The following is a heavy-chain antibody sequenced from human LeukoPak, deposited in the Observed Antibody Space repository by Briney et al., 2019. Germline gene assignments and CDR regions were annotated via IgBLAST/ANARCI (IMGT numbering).Heavy chain of an antibody. CDR1: GYTFTSYG. D-gene: IGHD5-12*01. CDR3: ARQANYYYYMDV. J-gene: IGHJ6*03. Sequence: VASVTVSCAASGYTFTSYGSSWVRQAPGQGLEWMGWISDYNGTTNYAQKLKGRVTITADTSTSTAYMELRSLRSDDTAVYYCARQANYYYYMDVWGKGTTVTVSS. V-gene: IGHV1-18*01. CDR2: ISDYNGTT.